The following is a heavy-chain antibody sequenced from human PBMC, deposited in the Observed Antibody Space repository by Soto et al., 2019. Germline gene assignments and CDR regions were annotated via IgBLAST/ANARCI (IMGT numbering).Heavy chain of an antibody. CDR3: AHSSYEYVWGSYLYTVEDGFDP. CDR1: GFSLSTSGVG. V-gene: IGHV2-5*02. J-gene: IGHJ5*02. Sequence: QITLKESGPTLVKPTQTLTLTCTFSGFSLSTSGVGVGWIRQPPGKALEWLALIYWDDDKRYSPSLKSRLTITKQTSQNQFVLTMTTMVPVDTAPYYCAHSSYEYVWGSYLYTVEDGFDPSGEGTLVTVSS. CDR2: IYWDDDK. D-gene: IGHD3-16*02.